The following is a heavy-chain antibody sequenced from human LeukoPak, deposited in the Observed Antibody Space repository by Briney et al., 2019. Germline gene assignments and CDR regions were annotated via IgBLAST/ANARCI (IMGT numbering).Heavy chain of an antibody. J-gene: IGHJ4*02. V-gene: IGHV1-18*01. D-gene: IGHD3-22*01. CDR3: ARDQGVYYDSTGYVFDN. CDR2: INGYNGKT. Sequence: GASVKVSCKASGYIFNNFDAAWVRQAPGQGLEWMGWINGYNGKTRYAENFQGRVTLTTDTSTSTAYMELRNLRSDDTALYYCARDQGVYYDSTGYVFDNWGQGTLVTVSS. CDR1: GYIFNNFD.